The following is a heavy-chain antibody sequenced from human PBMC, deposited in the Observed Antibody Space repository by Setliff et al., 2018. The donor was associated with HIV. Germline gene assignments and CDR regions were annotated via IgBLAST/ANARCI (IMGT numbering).Heavy chain of an antibody. CDR3: AKEGY. J-gene: IGHJ4*02. CDR2: INQDGNKK. D-gene: IGHD3-22*01. CDR1: RFSFSTFW. Sequence: PGGSLRLSCATSRFSFSTFWTTWVRQAPGTGLEWIANINQDGNKKYHEGSVWGRFTISRDNAKNSLYLQMNSLRAEDTAVYYCAKEGYWGQGTLVTVSS. V-gene: IGHV3-7*03.